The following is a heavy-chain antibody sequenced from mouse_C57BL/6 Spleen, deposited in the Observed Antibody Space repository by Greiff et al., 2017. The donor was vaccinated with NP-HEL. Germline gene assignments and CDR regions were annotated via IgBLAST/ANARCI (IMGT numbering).Heavy chain of an antibody. V-gene: IGHV1-15*01. Sequence: VQLQQSGAELVRPGASVTLSCKASGYTFTDYEMHWVKQTPVHGLEWIGAIDPETGGTAYNQKFKGKAILTADKSSSTAYMELRSLTSEDSAVYYCTRRSPYYSNYGFAYWGQGTLVTVSA. CDR1: GYTFTDYE. D-gene: IGHD2-5*01. J-gene: IGHJ3*01. CDR2: IDPETGGT. CDR3: TRRSPYYSNYGFAY.